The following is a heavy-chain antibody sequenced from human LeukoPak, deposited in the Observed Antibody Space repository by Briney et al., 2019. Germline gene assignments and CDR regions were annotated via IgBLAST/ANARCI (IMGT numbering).Heavy chain of an antibody. CDR3: ARDGFWSGYYSSD. J-gene: IGHJ4*02. V-gene: IGHV4-61*01. D-gene: IGHD3-3*01. CDR2: IYYSGST. CDR1: GGSISSSSYY. Sequence: SETLSLTCTVSGGSISSSSYYWGWICQPPGKGLEWIGYIYYSGSTNYNPSLKSRVTISVDTSKNQFSLKLSSVTAADTAVYYCARDGFWSGYYSSDWGQGTLVTVSS.